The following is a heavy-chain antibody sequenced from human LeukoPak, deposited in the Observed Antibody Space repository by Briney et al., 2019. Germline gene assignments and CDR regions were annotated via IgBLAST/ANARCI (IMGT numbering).Heavy chain of an antibody. D-gene: IGHD5-24*01. Sequence: GGSLRLFCAASGFTFSSYSMNWVRQAPGKGLEWVSYISNSSNSIYSADSVNGHFTISRDNAKNSLYLQMNSLRAEDTAVYYCAGSRDGYYFDYWGRGTLVTVSS. J-gene: IGHJ4*02. CDR3: AGSRDGYYFDY. CDR2: ISNSSNSI. CDR1: GFTFSSYS. V-gene: IGHV3-48*01.